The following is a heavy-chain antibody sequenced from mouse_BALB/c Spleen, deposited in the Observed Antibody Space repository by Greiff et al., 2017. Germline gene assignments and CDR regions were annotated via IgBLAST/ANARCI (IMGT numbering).Heavy chain of an antibody. V-gene: IGHV1S137*01. CDR3: ARRGSSSFDY. CDR1: GYTFTDYA. CDR2: ISTYYGDA. D-gene: IGHD1-1*01. J-gene: IGHJ2*01. Sequence: VQLQQSGAELVRPGVSVKISCKGSGYTFTDYAMHWVKQSHAKSLEWIGVISTYYGDASYNQKFKGKATMTVDKSSSTAYMELARLTSEDSAIYYCARRGSSSFDYWGQGTTLTVSS.